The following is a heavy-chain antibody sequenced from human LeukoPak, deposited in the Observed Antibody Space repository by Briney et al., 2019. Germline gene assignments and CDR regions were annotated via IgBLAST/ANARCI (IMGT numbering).Heavy chain of an antibody. V-gene: IGHV1-46*01. Sequence: GASVKVSCKASGYTFTSYYMHWVRQAPGQGLEWMGIINPSGGSTSYAQKFQGRVTITTDESTSTAYMELSSLRSEDTAVYYCAREWDYGGNPGWFDPWGQGTLVTVSS. J-gene: IGHJ5*02. D-gene: IGHD4-23*01. CDR1: GYTFTSYY. CDR2: INPSGGST. CDR3: AREWDYGGNPGWFDP.